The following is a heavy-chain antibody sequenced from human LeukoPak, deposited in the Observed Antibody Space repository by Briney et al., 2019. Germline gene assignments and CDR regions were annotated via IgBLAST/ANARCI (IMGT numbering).Heavy chain of an antibody. D-gene: IGHD4-11*01. CDR2: ISSDGTNK. V-gene: IGHV3-30*01. CDR1: GFTFSIHS. J-gene: IGHJ4*02. Sequence: PGRSLRLSCAASGFTFSIHSMHWVREAPGKGLEWVAVISSDGTNKYYADSVKGRFTISRDNSQNTLSLQVNSLRAEDTAVYYCARQLYSNQYYFDYWGQGTLVTVSS. CDR3: ARQLYSNQYYFDY.